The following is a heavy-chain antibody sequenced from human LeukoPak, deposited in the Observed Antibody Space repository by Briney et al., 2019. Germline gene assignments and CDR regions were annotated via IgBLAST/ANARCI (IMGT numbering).Heavy chain of an antibody. CDR1: GYTFTSYY. CDR2: INPSGGST. V-gene: IGHV1-46*01. CDR3: ARGRAVYYGMDV. Sequence: APVKVSCKASGYTFTSYYMHWVRQAPGQALEWMGIINPSGGSTSYAQKFQGRVTMTRDTSPSTVYMELSSLRSEDTAVYYCARGRAVYYGMDVWGKGTTVTVSS. J-gene: IGHJ6*04.